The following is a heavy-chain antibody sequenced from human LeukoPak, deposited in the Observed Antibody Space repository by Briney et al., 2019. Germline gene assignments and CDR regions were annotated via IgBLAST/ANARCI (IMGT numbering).Heavy chain of an antibody. CDR3: ARLGNTIFGVAPPAGPFDY. V-gene: IGHV5-51*01. J-gene: IGHJ4*02. D-gene: IGHD3-3*01. Sequence: GESLKISCKGSGYRFNSYWIAWVRQMPGKGLEWMGIIYPGDSDTRYSPSFQGQVTISADKSISTAYLQWSSLKASDTAMYYCARLGNTIFGVAPPAGPFDYWGQGTLVTVSS. CDR1: GYRFNSYW. CDR2: IYPGDSDT.